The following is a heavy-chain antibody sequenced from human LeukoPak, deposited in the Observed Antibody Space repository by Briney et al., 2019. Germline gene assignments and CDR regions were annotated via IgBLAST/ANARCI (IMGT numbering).Heavy chain of an antibody. CDR3: AKDIGDSIGYNYFDS. CDR1: GFTFDDYT. J-gene: IGHJ4*02. V-gene: IGHV3-43*01. CDR2: ISWHGSTT. D-gene: IGHD3-22*01. Sequence: QAGGSLRLSCAASGFTFDDYTMHWVRRAPGKGLEWVSVISWHGSTTKYADSVRGRFTISRDNRKNSLSLQMNSLRPEDTALYYCAKDIGDSIGYNYFDSWGQGTLVTVSS.